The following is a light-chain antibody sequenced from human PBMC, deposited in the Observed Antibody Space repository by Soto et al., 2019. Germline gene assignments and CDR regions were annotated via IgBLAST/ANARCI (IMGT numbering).Light chain of an antibody. CDR1: QSVSSK. CDR3: QQFNNWPRT. J-gene: IGKJ1*01. CDR2: NAS. Sequence: EIAMTQSPAPLSVSPGERATLSCRASQSVSSKLAWYQQKPGQAPRLLIYNASSRATGIPARFSGSGSGTEFTLTISSLQSEDFAVYYCQQFNNWPRTFGQGTKVDSK. V-gene: IGKV3-15*01.